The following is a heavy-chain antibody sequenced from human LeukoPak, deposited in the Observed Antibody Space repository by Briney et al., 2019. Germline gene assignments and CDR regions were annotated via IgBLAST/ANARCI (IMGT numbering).Heavy chain of an antibody. CDR2: IYYSGST. D-gene: IGHD2-21*02. CDR1: GYSISSGYY. Sequence: KPSETLSLTCTVSGYSISSGYYWGWIRQPPGKGLEWIGSIYYSGSTYYNPSLKSRVTISVDTSKNQFSLKLSSVTAADTAVYYCARVAYCGGDCYVFDYRGQGTLVTVSS. CDR3: ARVAYCGGDCYVFDY. V-gene: IGHV4-38-2*02. J-gene: IGHJ4*02.